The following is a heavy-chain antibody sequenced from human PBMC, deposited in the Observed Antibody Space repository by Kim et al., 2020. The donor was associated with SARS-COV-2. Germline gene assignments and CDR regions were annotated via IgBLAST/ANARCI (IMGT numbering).Heavy chain of an antibody. CDR1: GFIFSNYG. D-gene: IGHD3-22*01. CDR2: IWYDGNDK. V-gene: IGHV3-33*01. CDR3: ARVMRDSSSSTPDF. Sequence: GGSVRLSCAASGFIFSNYGMHWVRQAPGKGLEWLAVIWYDGNDKYYADSVKGRLTVSRDNSKNTLYMEINSLRVEDTAVYYCARVMRDSSSSTPDFWGLGTLVTVSS. J-gene: IGHJ4*02.